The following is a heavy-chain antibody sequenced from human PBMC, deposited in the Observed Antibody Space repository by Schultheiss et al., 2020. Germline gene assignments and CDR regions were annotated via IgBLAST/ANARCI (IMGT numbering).Heavy chain of an antibody. V-gene: IGHV4-59*01. CDR1: GGSISSYY. Sequence: SETLSLTCTVSGGSISSYYWSCIRQPPGKGLEWIGYIYYSGSTNYNPSLKSRVTISVDTSKNQFSLKLSSVTAADTAVYYCARGGRLGDAFDIWGQGTMVTVSS. CDR2: IYYSGST. D-gene: IGHD3/OR15-3a*01. CDR3: ARGGRLGDAFDI. J-gene: IGHJ3*02.